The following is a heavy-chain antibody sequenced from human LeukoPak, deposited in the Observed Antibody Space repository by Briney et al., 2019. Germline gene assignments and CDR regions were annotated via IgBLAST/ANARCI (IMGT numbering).Heavy chain of an antibody. J-gene: IGHJ4*02. D-gene: IGHD4-11*01. V-gene: IGHV3-9*03. CDR1: GFTFDDYA. CDR3: AKDASTVTTTFFDY. CDR2: ISWNSGSI. Sequence: GRSLRLSCAASGFTFDDYAMHWVRHAPGKGLEWVSGISWNSGSIGYADSVKGRFTISRDNAKNSLYLQMNSLRAEDMALYYCAKDASTVTTTFFDYWGQGTLVTVSS.